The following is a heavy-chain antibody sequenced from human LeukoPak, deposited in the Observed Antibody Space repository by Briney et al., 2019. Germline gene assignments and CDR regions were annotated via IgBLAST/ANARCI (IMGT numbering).Heavy chain of an antibody. CDR2: FDPDDGET. J-gene: IGHJ4*02. D-gene: IGHD5-24*01. CDR1: GYSLTDLS. Sequence: ASVKVSCKVSGYSLTDLSIHWVRQAPGKGLEWMGGFDPDDGETIYAQKFQGRVTMTEDTSADIAYMELSSVKSEDTALYYCARIDRGGYNFPFYFDYWGQGTLVTVSS. V-gene: IGHV1-24*01. CDR3: ARIDRGGYNFPFYFDY.